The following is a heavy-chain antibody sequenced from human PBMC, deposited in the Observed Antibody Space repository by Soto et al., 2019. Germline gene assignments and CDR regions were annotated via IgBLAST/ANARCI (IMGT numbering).Heavy chain of an antibody. J-gene: IGHJ4*02. Sequence: GGSLRLSCAASGFTFSTYAMAWVRQAPGKGLEWVSGVSASGLNTDYADPVKGRFYISRDNSKNTVSLHMNSLRAEDTALYYCAKGGSSSWYEPFYWGQGTLVTVSS. CDR3: AKGGSSSWYEPFY. CDR2: VSASGLNT. CDR1: GFTFSTYA. D-gene: IGHD6-13*01. V-gene: IGHV3-23*01.